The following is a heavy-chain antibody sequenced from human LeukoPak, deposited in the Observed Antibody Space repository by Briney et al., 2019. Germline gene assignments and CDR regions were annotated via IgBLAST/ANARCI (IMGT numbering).Heavy chain of an antibody. CDR3: ARAHYFDY. CDR2: IYSTGST. J-gene: IGHJ4*02. CDR1: GGSISAYY. V-gene: IGHV4-4*09. Sequence: SETLSLTCTVSGGSISAYYWSWIRQPPGKGLEWIGYIYSTGSTNYNPSLKSRVTIPVDTSKNQFSLKLSSVTAADTAVYYCARAHYFDYWGQGTLVTVSS.